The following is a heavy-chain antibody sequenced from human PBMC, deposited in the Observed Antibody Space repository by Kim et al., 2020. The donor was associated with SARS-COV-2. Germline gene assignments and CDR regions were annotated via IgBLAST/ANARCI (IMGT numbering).Heavy chain of an antibody. V-gene: IGHV4-59*08. CDR1: GGSISSYY. J-gene: IGHJ5*02. CDR2: IYYSGST. D-gene: IGHD2-15*01. Sequence: SETLSLTCTVSGGSISSYYWSWIRQPPGKGLEWIGYIYYSGSTNYNPSLKSRVTISVDTSKNQFSLKLSSVTAADTAVYYCARSCSGGSCYLGSFDPWGQGTLVTVSS. CDR3: ARSCSGGSCYLGSFDP.